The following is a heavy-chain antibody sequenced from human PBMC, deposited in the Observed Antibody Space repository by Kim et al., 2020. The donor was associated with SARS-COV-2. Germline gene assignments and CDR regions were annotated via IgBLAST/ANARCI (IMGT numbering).Heavy chain of an antibody. Sequence: ADSVKGRFTISRDNSKNTLYLQMNSLRAEDTAVYYCAKDRGIAVAGALGYWGQGTLVTVSS. V-gene: IGHV3-23*01. CDR3: AKDRGIAVAGALGY. J-gene: IGHJ4*02. D-gene: IGHD6-19*01.